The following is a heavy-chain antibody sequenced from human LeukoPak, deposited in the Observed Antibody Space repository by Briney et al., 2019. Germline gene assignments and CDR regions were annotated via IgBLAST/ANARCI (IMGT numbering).Heavy chain of an antibody. V-gene: IGHV3-23*01. J-gene: IGHJ4*02. D-gene: IGHD3-10*01. Sequence: PAGSLRLSCAASGLTFSSYAMSWVRQAPGKGLEWVSAISGSGGSTYYADSVKGRFTISRDNSKNTLYLQMNSLRAEDTAVYYCAKDSSRVDYYGSGSPGWYFDYWGQGTLVTVSS. CDR3: AKDSSRVDYYGSGSPGWYFDY. CDR1: GLTFSSYA. CDR2: ISGSGGST.